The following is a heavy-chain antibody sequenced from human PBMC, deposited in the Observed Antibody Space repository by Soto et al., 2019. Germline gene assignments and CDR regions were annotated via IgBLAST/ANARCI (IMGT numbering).Heavy chain of an antibody. CDR3: ARRDGYNSDY. CDR2: ISSHGDST. CDR1: GFTFSNYA. Sequence: EVQLVESGGGLVQPGGSLRLSCAASGFTFSNYAMHWVRQAPGKGLEYVSAISSHGDSTYYANSVKGRFTISGDNSKNTLFLQMGSLRTEDMAVYYCARRDGYNSDYWGQGTLVTVSS. J-gene: IGHJ4*02. V-gene: IGHV3-64*01. D-gene: IGHD5-12*01.